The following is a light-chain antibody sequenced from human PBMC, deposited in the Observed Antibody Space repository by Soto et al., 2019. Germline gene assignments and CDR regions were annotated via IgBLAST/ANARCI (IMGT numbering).Light chain of an antibody. Sequence: DIVLTQSPGTLSLSPGQTATLSCRASHSVHASYLAWYQQKPGQAPRLLIYGTSVRATGIPDRFSGSGSGRDFTLTIDRLQPEDFAVYYCHQYGNSPPWTFDQGTKVDI. J-gene: IGKJ1*01. CDR2: GTS. CDR1: HSVHASY. V-gene: IGKV3-20*01. CDR3: HQYGNSPPWT.